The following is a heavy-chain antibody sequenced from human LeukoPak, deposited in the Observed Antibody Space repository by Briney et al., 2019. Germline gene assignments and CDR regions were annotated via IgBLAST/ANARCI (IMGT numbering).Heavy chain of an antibody. D-gene: IGHD3-9*01. CDR3: ARDDVLTPFDP. CDR1: GYTFTSYA. V-gene: IGHV1-8*01. J-gene: IGHJ5*02. CDR2: MTPNDGKT. Sequence: GASVKVSCKASGYTFTSYAISWVRQAPGQGLEWMGWMTPNDGKTGYSQKFQGRVTLTGDTSVNTAYMELTGLTSEDTGVYYCARDDVLTPFDPWGQGTLGTVSS.